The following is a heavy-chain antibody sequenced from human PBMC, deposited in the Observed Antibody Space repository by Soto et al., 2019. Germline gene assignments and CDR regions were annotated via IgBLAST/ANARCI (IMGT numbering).Heavy chain of an antibody. V-gene: IGHV3-30*18. J-gene: IGHJ4*01. Sequence: GGSLRLSCAASGFTFSSYGMHWVRQAPGKGLEWVAVISYAGSNKYYADSVKGRFTISRDSSKNTLYLQMNSLRAEDTAMYYCANDRLFRPRYFEWSLSTAFDYWGPGT. D-gene: IGHD3-9*01. CDR2: ISYAGSNK. CDR3: ANDRLFRPRYFEWSLSTAFDY. CDR1: GFTFSSYG.